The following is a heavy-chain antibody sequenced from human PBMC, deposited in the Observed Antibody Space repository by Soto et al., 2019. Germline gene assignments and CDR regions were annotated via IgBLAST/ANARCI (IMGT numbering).Heavy chain of an antibody. J-gene: IGHJ5*02. V-gene: IGHV1-18*01. CDR2: ISAYNGNT. D-gene: IGHD2-15*01. CDR1: GYTFTSYG. Sequence: ASVKVSCKASGYTFTSYGISWVRQAPGQGLEWMGWISAYNGNTNYAQKLQGRVTMTTDTSTSTACMELRSLSSDDTAVYYCARDRPLGYCTGGSCPRSGWFAPWGQGTLV. CDR3: ARDRPLGYCTGGSCPRSGWFAP.